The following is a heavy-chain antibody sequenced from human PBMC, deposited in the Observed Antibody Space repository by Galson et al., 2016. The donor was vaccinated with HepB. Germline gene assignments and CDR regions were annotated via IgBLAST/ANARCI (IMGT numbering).Heavy chain of an antibody. CDR3: EREAWSSSPI. CDR1: GITFSNYW. D-gene: IGHD1-26*01. V-gene: IGHV3-7*01. Sequence: SLRLSCAASGITFSNYWMSWIRPAPGKGLEWVAKIKPDESEKYYVDSVKGRFTISRDNAKNLVYLQMNSLRAEDTAVYYCEREAWSSSPIWGQGTMVTVSS. J-gene: IGHJ3*02. CDR2: IKPDESEK.